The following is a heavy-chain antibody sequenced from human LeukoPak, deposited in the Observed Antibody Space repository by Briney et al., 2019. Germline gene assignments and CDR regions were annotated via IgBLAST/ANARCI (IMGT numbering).Heavy chain of an antibody. J-gene: IGHJ4*02. CDR3: AKGYDSSGLLFDY. Sequence: PGGSLRLSCAASGFTFSSYSMNWVRQAPGKGLEWVSGIGWNSGSIGYADSVKGRFTISRDNAKNSLYLQMNSLRAEDMALYYCAKGYDSSGLLFDYWGQGTLVTVSS. CDR1: GFTFSSYS. V-gene: IGHV3-9*03. CDR2: IGWNSGSI. D-gene: IGHD3-22*01.